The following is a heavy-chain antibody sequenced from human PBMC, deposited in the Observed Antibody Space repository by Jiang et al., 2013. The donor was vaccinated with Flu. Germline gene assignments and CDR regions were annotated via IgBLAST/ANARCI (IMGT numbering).Heavy chain of an antibody. CDR1: GDSITGYY. CDR3: ARGRNDYYDLLIGHYYYFDS. CDR2: IYHSGHT. J-gene: IGHJ4*02. D-gene: IGHD3-9*01. Sequence: LLKPSETLSLTCTVSGDSITGYYWSWIRQSPGKGLEWVGYIYHSGHTDSNPSLKSRVTIDIDTSKNQVSLRLTSVTAADTAVYYCARGRNDYYDLLIGHYYYFDSWGQGTLVTVSS. V-gene: IGHV4-59*01.